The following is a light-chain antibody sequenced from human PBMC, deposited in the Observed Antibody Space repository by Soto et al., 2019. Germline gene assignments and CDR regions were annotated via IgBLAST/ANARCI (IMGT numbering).Light chain of an antibody. CDR3: QQYGSSRWT. V-gene: IGKV3-20*01. Sequence: EIVLTQSPGTLSLSPGERATLSCRASQSVSSSYLAWYQQNRGQAPRLLTYGASSRATGIPDRFSGSGSGTDFTLTISRLEPEDFAVYYCQQYGSSRWTFGQGTKVEIK. CDR1: QSVSSSY. J-gene: IGKJ1*01. CDR2: GAS.